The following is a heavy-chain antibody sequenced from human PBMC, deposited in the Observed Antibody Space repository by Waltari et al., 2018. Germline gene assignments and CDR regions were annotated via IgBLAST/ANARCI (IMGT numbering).Heavy chain of an antibody. D-gene: IGHD6-13*01. CDR3: ARDSSSWSPWAAYYYYGMDV. CDR2: ISYDGSNK. V-gene: IGHV3-30-3*01. J-gene: IGHJ6*02. CDR1: GFTFSSYA. Sequence: QVQLVESGGGVVQPVRSLRLSCAASGFTFSSYAMHWVRQAPVKWLGWVAVISYDGSNKYYADSVKGRVTISRDNSKNTLYLQRNSLRAEDTAVYYCARDSSSWSPWAAYYYYGMDVWGQGTTVTVSS.